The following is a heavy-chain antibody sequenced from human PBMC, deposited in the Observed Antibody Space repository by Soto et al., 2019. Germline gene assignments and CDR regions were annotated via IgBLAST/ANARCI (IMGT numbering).Heavy chain of an antibody. J-gene: IGHJ4*02. D-gene: IGHD2-2*01. Sequence: QLQLQESGPGLVKPSETLSLTCTVSGGSISSSIYYWAWVRQSPGKGLEWIGSVYYSGTTYYNPSLKNRVTISGDTSKNQFSLKLSSVTAADTAVFYCARLIHCKTTSCYFDYWGQGALVTVSS. CDR1: GGSISSSIYY. V-gene: IGHV4-39*01. CDR2: VYYSGTT. CDR3: ARLIHCKTTSCYFDY.